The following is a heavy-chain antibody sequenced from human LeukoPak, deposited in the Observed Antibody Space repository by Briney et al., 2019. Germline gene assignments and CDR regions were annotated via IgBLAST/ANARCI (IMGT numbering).Heavy chain of an antibody. CDR2: IEYSGNS. CDR1: GGSISGYY. Sequence: SETLSLTCTVSGGSISGYYWSWIRQPPGKGLEWIGYIEYSGNSNYNPSLKSRVTISVDTSRNQFSLRLSSVTAADTAVYFCAREGTSGGLNWLDPWGQGTLVTVSS. J-gene: IGHJ5*02. V-gene: IGHV4-59*01. CDR3: AREGTSGGLNWLDP. D-gene: IGHD3-10*01.